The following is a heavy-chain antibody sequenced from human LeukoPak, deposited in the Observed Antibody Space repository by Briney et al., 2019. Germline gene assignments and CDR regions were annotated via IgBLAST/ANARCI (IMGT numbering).Heavy chain of an antibody. D-gene: IGHD5-18*01. J-gene: IGHJ6*02. Sequence: GGSLRLSCAASGFTFDDCAMHWVRQVPGKGLEWVSLISGDGDNTYYADSVKGRFTISRDNSQNSLYLQMNSLTTGDTALYYCAKEGSVDTSYYYGLDVWGQGTTVSVSS. V-gene: IGHV3-43*02. CDR3: AKEGSVDTSYYYGLDV. CDR2: ISGDGDNT. CDR1: GFTFDDCA.